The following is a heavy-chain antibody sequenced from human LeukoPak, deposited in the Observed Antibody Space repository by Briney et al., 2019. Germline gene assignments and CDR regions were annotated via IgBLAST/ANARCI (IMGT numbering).Heavy chain of an antibody. CDR2: ISGSGDNM. Sequence: GSLRLSCLASKFTFNNYAMTWVRQAPGKGLEWVSSISGSGDNMDYADSVRGRFTISRDNSENTLYLQMNSLRGEDTAVYYCARDGYSGSYYRLYYFFMDVWGKGTTVTVSS. J-gene: IGHJ6*03. CDR1: KFTFNNYA. V-gene: IGHV3-23*01. D-gene: IGHD1-26*01. CDR3: ARDGYSGSYYRLYYFFMDV.